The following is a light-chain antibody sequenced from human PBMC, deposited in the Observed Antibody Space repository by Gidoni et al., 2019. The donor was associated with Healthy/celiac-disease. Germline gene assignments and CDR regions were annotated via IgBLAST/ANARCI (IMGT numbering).Light chain of an antibody. CDR2: DAS. CDR1: QSVSSY. V-gene: IGKV3-11*01. Sequence: EIVLTQSPATLSLSPGERATLSCSASQSVSSYLAWYQQKPGQAPRLLIYDASNRATGIPARFSGSGSGTDFALTISSLEPEDFAVYYCRQRSNWPPTFGQGTRLEIK. CDR3: RQRSNWPPT. J-gene: IGKJ5*01.